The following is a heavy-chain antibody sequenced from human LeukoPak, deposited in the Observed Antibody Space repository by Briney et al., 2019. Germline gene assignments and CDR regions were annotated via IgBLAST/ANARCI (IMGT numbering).Heavy chain of an antibody. CDR2: INPNSGGT. D-gene: IGHD3-10*01. V-gene: IGHV1-2*02. J-gene: IGHJ5*02. Sequence: ASVTVSCMASAYTLTGCYMHWVRQPAGQGIEGMGWINPNSGGTNYAQKFQGRVHMTRDTCISTAYMELSRLRSDVTAVDYCSRGHGSGERPRYNWFDLWGQGTLVTVSS. CDR1: AYTLTGCY. CDR3: SRGHGSGERPRYNWFDL.